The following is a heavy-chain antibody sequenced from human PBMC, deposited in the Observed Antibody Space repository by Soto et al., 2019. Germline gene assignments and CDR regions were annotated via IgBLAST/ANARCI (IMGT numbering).Heavy chain of an antibody. J-gene: IGHJ5*02. CDR3: ARVEYYGSGIKWFDP. Sequence: ASVKVSCQASGYTFTGYYMHWVRQAPGQGLEWMGWINPNSGGTNYAQKFQGRVTMTRDTSISTAYMELSRLRSDDTAVYYCARVEYYGSGIKWFDPWGQGTLVTVSS. V-gene: IGHV1-2*02. CDR1: GYTFTGYY. CDR2: INPNSGGT. D-gene: IGHD3-10*01.